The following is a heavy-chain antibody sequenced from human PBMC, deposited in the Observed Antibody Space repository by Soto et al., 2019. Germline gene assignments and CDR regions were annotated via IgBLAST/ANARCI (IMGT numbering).Heavy chain of an antibody. V-gene: IGHV3-23*01. CDR2: ISGSGGST. D-gene: IGHD6-13*01. J-gene: IGHJ5*02. CDR1: GFTFSSYA. Sequence: EVQLLESGGGLVQPGGSLRLSCAASGFTFSSYAMSWVRQAPGKGLEWVSAISGSGGSTYYADSVKGRFTISRDNSKNTLYLQMNSLRAEDTAVNYCAKDVDMGSSWFWFDPWGQGTLVTVSS. CDR3: AKDVDMGSSWFWFDP.